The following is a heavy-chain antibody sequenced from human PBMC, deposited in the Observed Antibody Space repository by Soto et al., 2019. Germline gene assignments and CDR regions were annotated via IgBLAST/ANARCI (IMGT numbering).Heavy chain of an antibody. J-gene: IGHJ4*02. V-gene: IGHV4-34*01. CDR3: ATFVGATTVTRGSPRDY. CDR2: INPSGSI. CDR1: GGSFSGYH. D-gene: IGHD4-4*01. Sequence: VQLQPWSAGLLKPSETLSLTCAVYGGSFSGYHWSWFRQPPGKALECIGEINPSGSINYNPSLKSRVTISVYTSKNQFSLNLSSVTAADTAVYYCATFVGATTVTRGSPRDYWGQGTLVTVSS.